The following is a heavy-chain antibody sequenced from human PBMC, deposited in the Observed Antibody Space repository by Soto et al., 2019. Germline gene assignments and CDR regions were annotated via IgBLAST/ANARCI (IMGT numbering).Heavy chain of an antibody. V-gene: IGHV3-30*18. J-gene: IGHJ6*02. D-gene: IGHD3-10*01. CDR3: AKDLGSGTPYYYYAMDV. CDR1: GFIFSKYG. CDR2: ISYDGSNK. Sequence: GGSLRLSCAASGFIFSKYGMHWVRQAPGKGLEWVAVISYDGSNKCYAESVKGRFIISRDKSENTLYLQMNSLRAEDTALYYCAKDLGSGTPYYYYAMDVWGQGTTVTVSS.